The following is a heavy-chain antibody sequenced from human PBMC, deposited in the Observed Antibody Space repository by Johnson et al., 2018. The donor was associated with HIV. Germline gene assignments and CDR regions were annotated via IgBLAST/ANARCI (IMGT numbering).Heavy chain of an antibody. V-gene: IGHV3-9*01. CDR2: ISGNSSSI. J-gene: IGHJ3*02. CDR1: GFTFEDSA. D-gene: IGHD3-3*01. Sequence: VQLVESGGGLVQPGRSLRLSCAASGFTFEDSAMHWVRQAPGKGLEWVAAISGNSSSIGYADSVKGRFTISRDNSKNSLYLQMNSLKTEDTAVYYCTTAGTPDYHSWSGYSAFDIWGQGTMVTVSS. CDR3: TTAGTPDYHSWSGYSAFDI.